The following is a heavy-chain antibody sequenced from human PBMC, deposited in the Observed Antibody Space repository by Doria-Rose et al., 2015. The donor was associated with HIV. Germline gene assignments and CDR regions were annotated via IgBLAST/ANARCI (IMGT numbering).Heavy chain of an antibody. CDR2: IFYTGST. V-gene: IGHV4-59*01. Sequence: QVQLQESGPGLVKPSENLSLTCSVSGGSISHYYWSWIRQPPGKCLEYIGDIFYTGSTNYSLSLKSRVSISIDTSKNKFSLRLSSVTAADTAVYYCARVLSGTYDYWGQGTLVTVSS. CDR1: GGSISHYY. D-gene: IGHD1-26*01. CDR3: ARVLSGTYDY. J-gene: IGHJ4*02.